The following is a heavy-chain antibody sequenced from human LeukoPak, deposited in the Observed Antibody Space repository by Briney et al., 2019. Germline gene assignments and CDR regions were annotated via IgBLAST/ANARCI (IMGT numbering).Heavy chain of an antibody. Sequence: SETLSLTCFVSGGSISSYYWSWIRQPPGKGLEWIGYIYYTGNTYYNPSLKSRLTISVDTSKNQFSLKLSSVTAADTAVYYCARDPLDSRSWASRAFDIWGQGTMVTVSS. V-gene: IGHV4-59*12. CDR1: GGSISSYY. CDR3: ARDPLDSRSWASRAFDI. CDR2: IYYTGNT. D-gene: IGHD3-22*01. J-gene: IGHJ3*02.